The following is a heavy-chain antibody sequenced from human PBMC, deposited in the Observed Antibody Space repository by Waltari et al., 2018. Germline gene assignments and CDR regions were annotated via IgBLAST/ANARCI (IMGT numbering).Heavy chain of an antibody. J-gene: IGHJ3*02. D-gene: IGHD6-25*01. Sequence: QVQLQESGPGMVKPSETLSLTCTVSGGSISSYSWSWIRQPPGKGLEWIGYIYYSGSTNYNPSLKSRVTISVDTSKNRFALKLSSVTAADTAVYYCARLLAAQDAFDIWGQGTMVTVSS. CDR2: IYYSGST. CDR3: ARLLAAQDAFDI. CDR1: GGSISSYS. V-gene: IGHV4-59*01.